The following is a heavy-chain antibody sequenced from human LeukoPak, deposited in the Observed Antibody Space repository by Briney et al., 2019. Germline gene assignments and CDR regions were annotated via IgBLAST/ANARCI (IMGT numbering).Heavy chain of an antibody. CDR3: ARDVGSITIFGVVISGRAGMDV. Sequence: ASVKVSCKASGYTFTSYGISWVRQAPGQGLEWMGRINPNSGGTNYAQKFQGRVTMTRDTSISTAYMELSRLRSDDTAVYYCARDVGSITIFGVVISGRAGMDVWGQGTTVTVSS. D-gene: IGHD3-3*01. CDR1: GYTFTSYG. J-gene: IGHJ6*02. V-gene: IGHV1-2*06. CDR2: INPNSGGT.